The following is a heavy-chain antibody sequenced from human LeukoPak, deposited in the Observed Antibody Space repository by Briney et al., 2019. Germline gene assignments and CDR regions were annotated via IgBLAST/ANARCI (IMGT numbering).Heavy chain of an antibody. D-gene: IGHD2-2*01. V-gene: IGHV4-34*01. CDR2: INHSGST. CDR1: GGSFSGYY. Sequence: SETLSLTCAVYGGSFSGYYWSWIRQPPGKGLEWIGEINHSGSTNYNLSLKSRVTISVDTSKNQFSLKLSSVTAADTAVYYCARGRRVPAAIREYYFDYWGQGTLVTVSS. J-gene: IGHJ4*02. CDR3: ARGRRVPAAIREYYFDY.